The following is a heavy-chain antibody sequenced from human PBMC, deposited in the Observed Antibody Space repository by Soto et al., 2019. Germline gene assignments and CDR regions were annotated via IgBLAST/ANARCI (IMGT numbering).Heavy chain of an antibody. CDR3: ARVQVSSGYYSYYFDY. Sequence: ASVKVSCKASGYTFTSYYMHWVRQAPGQGLEWMGIINPSGGSTSYAQKSQGRVTMTRDTSTSTVYMELSSLRSEDTAVYYCARVQVSSGYYSYYFDYWGQGTLVTVSS. D-gene: IGHD3-22*01. V-gene: IGHV1-46*01. CDR1: GYTFTSYY. CDR2: INPSGGST. J-gene: IGHJ4*02.